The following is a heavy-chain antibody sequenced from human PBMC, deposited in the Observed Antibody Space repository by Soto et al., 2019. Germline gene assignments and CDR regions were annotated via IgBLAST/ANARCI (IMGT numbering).Heavy chain of an antibody. CDR1: GGSFSGYY. CDR3: ARGSGYDGGGWFDP. CDR2: INHSGST. Sequence: SETLCLTCAVYGGSFSGYYWSWIRQPPGKGLEWIGEINHSGSTNYNPSLKSRVTISVDTSKNQFSLKLSSVTAADTAVYYCARGSGYDGGGWFDPWGQGTLVTVSS. J-gene: IGHJ5*02. D-gene: IGHD5-12*01. V-gene: IGHV4-34*01.